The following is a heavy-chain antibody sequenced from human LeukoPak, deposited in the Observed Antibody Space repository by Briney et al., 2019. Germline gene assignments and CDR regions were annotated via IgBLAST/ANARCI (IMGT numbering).Heavy chain of an antibody. CDR2: INPSDSDT. J-gene: IGHJ4*02. CDR1: GYSFTNYW. CDR3: ARAWNFDY. Sequence: GESLKVSCKGSGYSFTNYWIAWVRQMPGRGLKWMVIINPSDSDTRYSPSFQGQVTISADKSISTAYLQWSSLKASDSAMYYCARAWNFDYWGQGTLVTVSS. D-gene: IGHD1-1*01. V-gene: IGHV5-51*01.